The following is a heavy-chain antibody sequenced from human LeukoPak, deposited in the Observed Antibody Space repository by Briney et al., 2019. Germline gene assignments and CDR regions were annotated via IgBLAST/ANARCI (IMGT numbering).Heavy chain of an antibody. CDR1: GFTFSSYW. CDR3: ASLVGEIVGANPPDY. V-gene: IGHV3-48*04. Sequence: GGSLRLSCAASGFTFSSYWMNWVRQAPGKGLEWVSYISSSGSTIYYADPVKGRFTISRDNAKNSLYLQMNSLRAEDTAVYYCASLVGEIVGANPPDYWGQGTLVTVSS. D-gene: IGHD1-26*01. CDR2: ISSSGSTI. J-gene: IGHJ4*02.